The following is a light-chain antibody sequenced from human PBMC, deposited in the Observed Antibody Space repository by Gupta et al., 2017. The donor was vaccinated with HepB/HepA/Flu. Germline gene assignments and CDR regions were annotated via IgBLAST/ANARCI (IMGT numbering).Light chain of an antibody. Sequence: AIRMTQSPSSFSASTGDRVTITCRASQGISSYLAWYQQKPGKAPKLLIYAASTLQSGVPSRFSGSVSGTDFTLTISCLQSEDFATYYCQQYYSYPLTFGPGTKVDIK. CDR1: QGISSY. CDR3: QQYYSYPLT. J-gene: IGKJ3*01. CDR2: AAS. V-gene: IGKV1-8*01.